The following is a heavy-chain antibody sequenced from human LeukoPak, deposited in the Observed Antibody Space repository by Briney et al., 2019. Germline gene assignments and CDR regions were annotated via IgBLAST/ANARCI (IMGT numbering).Heavy chain of an antibody. D-gene: IGHD3-22*01. Sequence: ASVKVSCKASGYTFTSYGISWVRQAPGQGLEWMGWISAYNGNTNYAQKLQGRVTMTTDTSTSTAYMELRSLRSDDTAAYYCARVPLPYYYDSSGSYYFDYWGQGTLVTVSS. CDR1: GYTFTSYG. J-gene: IGHJ4*02. V-gene: IGHV1-18*01. CDR2: ISAYNGNT. CDR3: ARVPLPYYYDSSGSYYFDY.